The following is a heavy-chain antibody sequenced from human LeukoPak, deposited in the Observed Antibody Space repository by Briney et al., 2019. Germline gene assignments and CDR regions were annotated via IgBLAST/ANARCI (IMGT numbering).Heavy chain of an antibody. D-gene: IGHD3-3*01. CDR3: ARGSITMGFDP. J-gene: IGHJ5*02. CDR1: GGSISSGSYS. CDR2: IYHSGST. V-gene: IGHV4-30-2*01. Sequence: PSETLSLTCAVSGGSISSGSYSWSWIRQPPGKGLEWIGYIYHSGSTYYNPSLKSRVTISVDRSKNQFSLKLSSVTAADTAVYYCARGSITMGFDPWGQGTLVTVSS.